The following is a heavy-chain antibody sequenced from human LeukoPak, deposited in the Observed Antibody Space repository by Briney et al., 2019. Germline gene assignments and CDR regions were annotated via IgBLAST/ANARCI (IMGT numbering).Heavy chain of an antibody. CDR1: GYTFISHY. D-gene: IGHD5-18*01. Sequence: ASVKVSCKASGYTFISHYMHWVRQAPGQGLEWMGIINPSGGSTTYAQKFQGRVTMTRDRSTSTVYMELSSLRSEDTAVYYCARGSGGYTGSHGFDYWGQGTLVTVSS. CDR3: ARGSGGYTGSHGFDY. CDR2: INPSGGST. V-gene: IGHV1-46*01. J-gene: IGHJ4*02.